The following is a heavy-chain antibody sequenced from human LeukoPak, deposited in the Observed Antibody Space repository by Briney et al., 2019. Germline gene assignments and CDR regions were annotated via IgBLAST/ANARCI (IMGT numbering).Heavy chain of an antibody. D-gene: IGHD2-2*01. Sequence: PGGSLRLSCKASGFTFSRYGMSWVRQAPGKGLEWVANIKQDGSEKYYVDSVKGRFTISRDNAKNSLYLQMNSLRAEDTAVYYCARDDYCSSTSCYYYYYYMDVWGKGTTVAVSS. CDR2: IKQDGSEK. CDR1: GFTFSRYG. V-gene: IGHV3-7*01. CDR3: ARDDYCSSTSCYYYYYYMDV. J-gene: IGHJ6*03.